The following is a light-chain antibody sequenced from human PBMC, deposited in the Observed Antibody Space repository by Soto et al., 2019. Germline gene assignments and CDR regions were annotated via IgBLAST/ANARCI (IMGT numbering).Light chain of an antibody. J-gene: IGLJ2*01. CDR2: DVS. CDR1: SSDVGGYNY. V-gene: IGLV2-14*01. CDR3: SSYTSSSTYVV. Sequence: QSALTQPASVSGSPGQSITISCTGTSSDVGGYNYVSWYQQHPGKAPKLMIYDVSNRPSGVSNRFSGSKSGNTASLTISGLQAEDEADYYCSSYTSSSTYVVFGVGTKLPVL.